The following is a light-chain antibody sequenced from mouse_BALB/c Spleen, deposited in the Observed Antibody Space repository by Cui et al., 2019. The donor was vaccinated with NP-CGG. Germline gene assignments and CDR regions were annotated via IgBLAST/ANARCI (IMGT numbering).Light chain of an antibody. CDR1: TGAVTTSNY. Sequence: QAVVTQESALTISPGETVTLTCRLNTGAVTTSNYANWVQEKPDHLFTGLIGGTNNRAPGVPARFSGSLIGDKAALTITGAQTDDEAIYFCALWYSNHWVFGGGTKLTVL. V-gene: IGLV1*01. CDR3: ALWYSNHWV. J-gene: IGLJ1*01. CDR2: GTN.